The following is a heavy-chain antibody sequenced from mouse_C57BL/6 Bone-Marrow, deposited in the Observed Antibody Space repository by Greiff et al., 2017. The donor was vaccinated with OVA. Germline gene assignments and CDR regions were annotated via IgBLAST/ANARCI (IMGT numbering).Heavy chain of an antibody. CDR1: GFTFSNYW. J-gene: IGHJ3*01. CDR3: TGIDIYYYGSPWFAY. D-gene: IGHD1-1*01. V-gene: IGHV6-3*01. CDR2: IRLKSDNYAT. Sequence: EVKLVESGGGLVQPGGSMKLSCVASGFTFSNYWMNWVRQSPEKGLEWVAQIRLKSDNYATHYAVYVKGRFTISRDESKSSVYLQMNNLRAEDTVIYYCTGIDIYYYGSPWFAYWGQGTLVTVSA.